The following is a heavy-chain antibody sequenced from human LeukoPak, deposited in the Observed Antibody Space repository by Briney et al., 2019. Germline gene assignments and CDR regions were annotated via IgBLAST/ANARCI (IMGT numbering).Heavy chain of an antibody. V-gene: IGHV1-18*04. D-gene: IGHD2-2*01. CDR2: ISAYNGNT. CDR3: ARVLAYCSSTSCHDY. J-gene: IGHJ4*02. Sequence: ASVKVSCKASGYTFTSYYMHWVRQAPGQGLEWMGWISAYNGNTDYAQKLQGRATMTTDTSTSTAYMELRSLRSDDTAVYYCARVLAYCSSTSCHDYWGQGTLVTVYS. CDR1: GYTFTSYY.